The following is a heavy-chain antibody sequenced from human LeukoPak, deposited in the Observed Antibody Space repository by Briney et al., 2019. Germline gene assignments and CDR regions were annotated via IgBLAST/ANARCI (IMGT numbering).Heavy chain of an antibody. CDR1: GLNFDDSA. V-gene: IGHV3-43*02. CDR2: ISADGGST. Sequence: GGALRLSCVASGLNFDDSAMHWVRQAPGKGLEWVSLISADGGSTFSADSVKGRFSISRDNSKNSLYLQMNSLRSEDTAMYYCAKESGKFDYWGQGTLVAVSS. CDR3: AKESGKFDY. J-gene: IGHJ4*02.